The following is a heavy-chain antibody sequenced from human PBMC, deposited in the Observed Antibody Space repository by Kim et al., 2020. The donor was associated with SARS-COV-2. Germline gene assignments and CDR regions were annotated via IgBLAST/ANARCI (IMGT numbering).Heavy chain of an antibody. Sequence: SETLSLTCTVSGGSISSSSYYWGWIRQPPGKGLEWIGSIYYSGSTYYNPSLKSRVTISVDTSKNQFSLKLSSVTAADTAVYYCARHLRIFVLMVYAPGAFDIWGQGTMVTVSS. CDR3: ARHLRIFVLMVYAPGAFDI. CDR2: IYYSGST. CDR1: GGSISSSSYY. V-gene: IGHV4-39*01. J-gene: IGHJ3*02. D-gene: IGHD2-8*01.